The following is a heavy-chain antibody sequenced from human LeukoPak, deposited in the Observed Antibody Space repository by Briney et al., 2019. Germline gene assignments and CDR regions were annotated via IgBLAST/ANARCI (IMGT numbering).Heavy chain of an antibody. Sequence: GGSLRLSCAASGFTVSSNYMSWVRQAPGKGLEWVSAISGSGGSTYYADSVKGRFTISRDNSKNTLYLQMSSLRAEDTAVYYCATRLLVRAMAFDIWGQGTMVTVSS. V-gene: IGHV3-23*01. D-gene: IGHD2-15*01. CDR3: ATRLLVRAMAFDI. J-gene: IGHJ3*02. CDR1: GFTVSSNY. CDR2: ISGSGGST.